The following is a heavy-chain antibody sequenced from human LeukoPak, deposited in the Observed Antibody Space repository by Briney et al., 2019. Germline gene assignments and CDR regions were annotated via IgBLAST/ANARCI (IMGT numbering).Heavy chain of an antibody. Sequence: SETLSLTCTVSGYSISSAYYWGWVRQPPGKGLQWIGSMFHSGNIYYNPSLKSRVTISVDMSKSLLSLKLSSVTAADTAVYYCARDGIVGTIARSSFDMWGQGTVVTVSS. D-gene: IGHD1-26*01. CDR3: ARDGIVGTIARSSFDM. V-gene: IGHV4-38-2*02. CDR1: GYSISSAYY. J-gene: IGHJ3*02. CDR2: MFHSGNI.